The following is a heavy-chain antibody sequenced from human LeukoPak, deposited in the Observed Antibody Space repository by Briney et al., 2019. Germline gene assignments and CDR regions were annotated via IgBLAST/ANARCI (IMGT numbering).Heavy chain of an antibody. CDR1: GFTFSSYA. CDR3: VRDPSYGSSWYYYMDV. V-gene: IGHV3-30*07. J-gene: IGHJ6*03. CDR2: ISYDGSNK. D-gene: IGHD6-13*01. Sequence: GGSLRLSCAASGFTFSSYAMHWVRQAPGKGLEWVAVISYDGSNKYYADSVKGRFTISRDNSKNSLYLQMDSLRVEDTADYYCVRDPSYGSSWYYYMDVWGKGTTVTVSS.